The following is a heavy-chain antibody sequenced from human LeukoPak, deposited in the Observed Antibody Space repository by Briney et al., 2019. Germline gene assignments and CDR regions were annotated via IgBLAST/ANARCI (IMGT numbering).Heavy chain of an antibody. V-gene: IGHV3-23*01. Sequence: GGSLRLSCAASGFTFGSYAMNWVRQTPGKGLEWDSAISGSGGSTYYADSVKGRFTISRDNSKNTLYLQMNSLRAEDTAVYCCAKDRNYDILTGYPIFDYWGQETLVTVSS. J-gene: IGHJ4*02. CDR3: AKDRNYDILTGYPIFDY. D-gene: IGHD3-9*01. CDR1: GFTFGSYA. CDR2: ISGSGGST.